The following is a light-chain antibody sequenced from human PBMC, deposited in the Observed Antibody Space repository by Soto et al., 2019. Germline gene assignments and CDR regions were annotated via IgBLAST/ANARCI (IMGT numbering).Light chain of an antibody. V-gene: IGKV3-20*01. CDR2: GAS. Sequence: EIVLTPSPGTLSLSPGERATLSCKASQSVTSSFLAWFQLKPGQAPRLLIYGASSRATGIPDRFSGSGSGTDFTLTISRLEPDDFAVYYCQQYGRSSTFGQGTKVEIK. CDR3: QQYGRSST. CDR1: QSVTSSF. J-gene: IGKJ1*01.